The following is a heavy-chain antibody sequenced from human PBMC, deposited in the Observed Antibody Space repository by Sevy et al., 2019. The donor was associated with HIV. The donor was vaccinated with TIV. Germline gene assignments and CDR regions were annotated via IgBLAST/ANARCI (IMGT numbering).Heavy chain of an antibody. J-gene: IGHJ3*02. CDR1: GFTFSNYA. V-gene: IGHV3-64D*06. CDR2: ISSDGPNT. CDR3: GKGPQRGDRDNAFDI. Sequence: GGSLRLSCSASGFTFSNYAMYWVRQAPGKGLEFVSVISSDGPNTYYADSVKGRFTISRDNSKNTLYLQMSSLRAEDTAVYYCGKGPQRGDRDNAFDIWGQGTMVTVSS. D-gene: IGHD2-21*01.